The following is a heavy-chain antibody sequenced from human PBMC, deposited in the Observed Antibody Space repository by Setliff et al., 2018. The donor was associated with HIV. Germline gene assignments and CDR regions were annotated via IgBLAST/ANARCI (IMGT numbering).Heavy chain of an antibody. CDR2: ISRDGRTK. CDR1: GFTFSDYY. D-gene: IGHD5-12*01. Sequence: PGGSLRLSCAASGFTFSDYYMSWIRQAPGKGLEWISYISRDGRTKYYADSVKGRFTISRDNAKNSLYLQMNSLRAEDTTIYYCARVPVMATITYWYFDLWGRGTLGTVPQ. J-gene: IGHJ2*01. CDR3: ARVPVMATITYWYFDL. V-gene: IGHV3-11*04.